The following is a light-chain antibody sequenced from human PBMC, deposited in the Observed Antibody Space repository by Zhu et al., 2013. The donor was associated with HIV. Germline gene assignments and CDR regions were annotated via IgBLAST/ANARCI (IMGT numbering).Light chain of an antibody. CDR2: DNN. CDR3: QVWDSSSDHHV. Sequence: QSVLTQPPSVSAAPGQKVTISCSGSSSNIGKNYVSWYQQVPGAAPKLLIYDNNKRPSGIPDRFSGSNSGNTATLSITRVEAGDEADYYCQVWDSSSDHHVFGGGTKLTVL. J-gene: IGLJ2*01. V-gene: IGLV1-51*01. CDR1: SSNIGKNY.